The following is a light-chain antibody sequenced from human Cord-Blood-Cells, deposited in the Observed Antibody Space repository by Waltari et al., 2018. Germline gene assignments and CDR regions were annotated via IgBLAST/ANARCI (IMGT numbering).Light chain of an antibody. J-gene: IGLJ3*02. CDR2: EGS. Sequence: QSALTQPASVSRPPGQSITLSSPVNSSDVGSYNLFSWYQQHPGKAPKLMIYEGSKRPSWVSNRFSGSKSGNTASLTISGLQAEDEADYYCCSYAGSSTWVFGGGTKLTVL. V-gene: IGLV2-23*01. CDR3: CSYAGSSTWV. CDR1: SSDVGSYNL.